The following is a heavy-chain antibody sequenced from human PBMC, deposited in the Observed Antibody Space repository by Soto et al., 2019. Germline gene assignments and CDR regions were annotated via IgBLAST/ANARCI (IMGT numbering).Heavy chain of an antibody. Sequence: HPGGSLRLSCAASGFTFSSYAMSWVRQAPGKGLEWVSAISGSGGSTYYADSVKGRFTISRDNSKNTLYLQMNSLRAEDTAVYYCAKAIPSKLRFLEWFSKTFDYWGQGTLVTVSS. CDR2: ISGSGGST. V-gene: IGHV3-23*01. CDR1: GFTFSSYA. D-gene: IGHD3-3*01. CDR3: AKAIPSKLRFLEWFSKTFDY. J-gene: IGHJ4*02.